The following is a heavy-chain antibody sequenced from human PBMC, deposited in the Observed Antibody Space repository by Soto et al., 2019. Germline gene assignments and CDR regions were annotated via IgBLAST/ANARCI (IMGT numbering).Heavy chain of an antibody. Sequence: PSETLSLTCTLSGDSISSSSYYWGWIRQPPGKGLEWIGSIYYSGSTYYNPSLKSRVTISVDTSKNQFSLQLRSVTAADTAVYYCANSGYHPSRLDYWGQGTLVTVSS. CDR3: ANSGYHPSRLDY. D-gene: IGHD3-22*01. CDR2: IYYSGST. V-gene: IGHV4-39*01. J-gene: IGHJ4*02. CDR1: GDSISSSSYY.